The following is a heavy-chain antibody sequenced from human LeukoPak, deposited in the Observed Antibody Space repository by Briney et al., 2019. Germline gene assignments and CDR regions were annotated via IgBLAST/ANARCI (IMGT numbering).Heavy chain of an antibody. D-gene: IGHD2-21*02. Sequence: ASVTASCKASAYTSTAYYMHWVRQAPRHGLEWMGIIRPSGGRTSYAQKFQGRVTMTRDTSTSTVYMELSSLRSEDTAVYYCARDWSYCGGDCSTPSDGAFDIWGQGTMVTVSS. V-gene: IGHV1-46*01. CDR3: ARDWSYCGGDCSTPSDGAFDI. CDR1: AYTSTAYY. J-gene: IGHJ3*02. CDR2: IRPSGGRT.